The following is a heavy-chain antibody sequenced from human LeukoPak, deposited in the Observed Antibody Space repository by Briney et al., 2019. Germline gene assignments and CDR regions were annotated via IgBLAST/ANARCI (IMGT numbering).Heavy chain of an antibody. CDR2: VSGSGGNR. D-gene: IGHD5-24*01. CDR1: GFSFSSYA. J-gene: IGHJ4*02. V-gene: IGHV3-23*01. CDR3: AKGNGYKTTHFDY. Sequence: GGPLRLSCVASGFSFSSYAMSWVRQAPGKGLEWVSTVSGSGGNRYYADSVKGRFTISRDNSRNTQYLQMSSLRAEDTALYYCAKGNGYKTTHFDYWGQGTLVTVSS.